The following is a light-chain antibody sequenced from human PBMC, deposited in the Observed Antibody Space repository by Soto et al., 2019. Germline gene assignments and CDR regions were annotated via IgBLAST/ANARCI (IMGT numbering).Light chain of an antibody. V-gene: IGKV1-39*01. CDR2: AAS. Sequence: DIQMTQSPSSLSASVGDRVTITCRASQSISSYLNWYQQKPGKAPKLLISAASSLQSGVPSRFSGSRSGTDFILTISSLQPEDFATYYCQQSYSTPRTFGGGTKVEIK. J-gene: IGKJ4*01. CDR3: QQSYSTPRT. CDR1: QSISSY.